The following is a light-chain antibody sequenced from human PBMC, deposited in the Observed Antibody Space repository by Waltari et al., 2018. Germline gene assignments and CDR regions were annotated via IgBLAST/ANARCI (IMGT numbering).Light chain of an antibody. V-gene: IGKV1-33*01. CDR1: QDIRGD. J-gene: IGKJ3*01. CDR3: QQYDSIPFT. Sequence: DTQMTQSPSSLSASVGDRVTITCQASQDIRGDLNWYQQKPGKAPKLLIYDASNLETGVPSRFSGSRSGTDYSFVISSLQPEDVATYFCQQYDSIPFTFGPGTRVDIK. CDR2: DAS.